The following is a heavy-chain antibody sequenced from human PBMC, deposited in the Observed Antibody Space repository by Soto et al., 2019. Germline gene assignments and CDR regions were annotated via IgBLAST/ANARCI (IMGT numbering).Heavy chain of an antibody. CDR1: GFTVSSNY. V-gene: IGHV3-53*01. J-gene: IGHJ6*02. CDR2: IYSGGST. CDR3: ARRTSYYYGMDV. D-gene: IGHD3-3*01. Sequence: PGGSLRLSCAASGFTVSSNYMSWVRQAPGKGLEWVSVIYSGGSTYYADSVKGRFTISGDNSKNTLYLHMNGLRAEDTAVYYCARRTSYYYGMDVWGQGTTVTVSS.